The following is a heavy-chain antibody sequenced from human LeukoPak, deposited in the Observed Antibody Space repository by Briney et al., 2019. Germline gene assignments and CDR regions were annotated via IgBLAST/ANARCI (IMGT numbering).Heavy chain of an antibody. D-gene: IGHD2-2*01. J-gene: IGHJ5*02. CDR3: AREVFCSSTSCPNWFDP. CDR2: IYYSGST. V-gene: IGHV4-59*01. CDR1: GGSISSYY. Sequence: TSETLSLTCTVSGGSISSYYWSWIRQPPGKGLEWIGYIYYSGSTNYNPSLKSRVTISVDTSKNQFSLKLSSVTAADTAVYYCAREVFCSSTSCPNWFDPWGQGTLVTVSS.